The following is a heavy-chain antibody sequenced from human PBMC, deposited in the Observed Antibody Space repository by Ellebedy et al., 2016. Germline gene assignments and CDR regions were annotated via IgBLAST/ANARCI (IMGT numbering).Heavy chain of an antibody. D-gene: IGHD3-10*01. CDR2: VNTFSGNT. CDR3: AKTSGWGYGEN. Sequence: ASVKVSXXASGYTFTTFSITWVRQVPGQGLEWMGFVNTFSGNTKFAQKFQGRVSMTTDSSTHTAYMDLRSLRSDDTAMYYCAKTSGWGYGENWGQGTLGTGAS. J-gene: IGHJ4*02. CDR1: GYTFTTFS. V-gene: IGHV1-18*04.